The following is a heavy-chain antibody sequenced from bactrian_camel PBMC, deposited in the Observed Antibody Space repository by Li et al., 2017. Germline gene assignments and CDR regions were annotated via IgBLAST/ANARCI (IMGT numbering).Heavy chain of an antibody. CDR2: LDVDGQT. Sequence: HVQLVESGGGSVQSGGSLKLSCVASGYTYDGYCKGWFRQVHGKGREAIALLDVDGQTTYDDSVRGRFTISEDNAKNTLYLQMNALKPEDSGLYTCAKGFPGARDYSRPSPTGCQWNLSGRGTQVTVS. D-gene: IGHD2*01. CDR1: GYTYDGYC. V-gene: IGHV3S1*01. J-gene: IGHJ4*01.